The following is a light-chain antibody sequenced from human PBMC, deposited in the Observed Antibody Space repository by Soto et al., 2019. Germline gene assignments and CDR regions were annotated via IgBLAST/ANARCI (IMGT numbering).Light chain of an antibody. Sequence: QSVLTQPDSVSGSPGQSITISCTGTSSDVGSYNLVSWYQQHPGKAPKLMIYEGSKRPSGVSNRFSGSKSGNTASLTISGLQAEDEADYYCCSYAGSSTWVFGTGTKVTVL. J-gene: IGLJ1*01. V-gene: IGLV2-23*01. CDR3: CSYAGSSTWV. CDR2: EGS. CDR1: SSDVGSYNL.